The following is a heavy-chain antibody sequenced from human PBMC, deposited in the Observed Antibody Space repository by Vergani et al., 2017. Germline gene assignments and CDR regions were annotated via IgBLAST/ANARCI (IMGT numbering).Heavy chain of an antibody. CDR2: ISSSSSYI. CDR3: ARDKREYYYGSGSYGN. J-gene: IGHJ4*02. Sequence: EVQLVESGGGLVKPGGSLRLSCAASGFTFSSYSMNWVRQAPGKGLEWVSSISSSSSYIYYADSVKGRFTISRDNAKNSLYLQMNSLRAEDTAVYYCARDKREYYYGSGSYGNWGQGTLVTVSS. D-gene: IGHD3-10*01. V-gene: IGHV3-21*01. CDR1: GFTFSSYS.